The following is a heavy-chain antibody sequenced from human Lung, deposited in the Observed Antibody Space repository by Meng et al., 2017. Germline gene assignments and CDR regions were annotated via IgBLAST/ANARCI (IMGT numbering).Heavy chain of an antibody. D-gene: IGHD4-11*01. CDR2: INHSGST. J-gene: IGHJ4*02. CDR1: GGSFSDDY. V-gene: IGHV4-34*01. CDR3: ARGPTTMAHDFDY. Sequence: VQLQQWGAGLLKSSETLSLTCVVFGGSFSDDYWSWIRQPPGKGLEWIGEINHSGSTNYNPSLESRATISVDTSQNNLSLKLSSVTAADSAVYYCARGPTTMAHDFDYWGQGTLVTVSS.